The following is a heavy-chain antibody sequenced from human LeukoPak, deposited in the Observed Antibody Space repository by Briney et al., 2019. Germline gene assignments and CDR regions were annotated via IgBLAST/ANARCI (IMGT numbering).Heavy chain of an antibody. V-gene: IGHV3-7*01. Sequence: PGGSLRLSCAASGFSLSIYWMSWVRQAPGKGLEWVANINQDGSDKYYVDSVMGRFTISKDNAKNSVYLQMNSLRPEDTAIYYCAWYGVTHGLDVWGQGTTVTVSS. CDR1: GFSLSIYW. D-gene: IGHD3-10*01. J-gene: IGHJ6*02. CDR2: INQDGSDK. CDR3: AWYGVTHGLDV.